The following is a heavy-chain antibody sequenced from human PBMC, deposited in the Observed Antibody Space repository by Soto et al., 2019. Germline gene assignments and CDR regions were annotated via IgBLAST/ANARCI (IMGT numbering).Heavy chain of an antibody. D-gene: IGHD1-26*01. J-gene: IGHJ4*02. V-gene: IGHV3-23*01. CDR1: GFTFSMYA. CDR2: ISGRGDST. Sequence: GGSLRLSCAVSGFTFSMYAMSWVRQAPGKGLEWVSAISGRGDSTFYADSVKGRFTISRDNSKKTLFPQMNSLRAEDTAIYYGARGLVGASGAPAYWGQGTPVTVSS. CDR3: ARGLVGASGAPAY.